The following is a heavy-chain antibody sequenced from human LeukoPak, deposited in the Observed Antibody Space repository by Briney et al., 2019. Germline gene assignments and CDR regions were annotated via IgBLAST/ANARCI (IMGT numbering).Heavy chain of an antibody. Sequence: GASVKVSCKASGYTFTRYDINWVRQATGQGLEWLGWMNPNSGNTGYAQKFQDRVTMTRSTSISTAYMELSSLTSEDTAVYYCARGAGTDQYYYYMDVWGKGTTVTVSS. D-gene: IGHD6-19*01. CDR2: MNPNSGNT. CDR1: GYTFTRYD. CDR3: ARGAGTDQYYYYMDV. J-gene: IGHJ6*03. V-gene: IGHV1-8*01.